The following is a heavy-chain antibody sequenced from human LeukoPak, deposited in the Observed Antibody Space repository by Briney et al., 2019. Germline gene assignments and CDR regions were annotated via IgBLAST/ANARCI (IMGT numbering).Heavy chain of an antibody. CDR3: VRDLMGAGGTTAYFHH. D-gene: IGHD1-1*01. CDR1: GFTFSDYS. J-gene: IGHJ1*01. Sequence: GGSLRLSCAASGFTFSDYSMNWVRQAPGKGLEWVSSISRRSRHLYYAGSVKGRFTISRDNAKNSLYLQMNSLRAEDMAVYYCVRDLMGAGGTTAYFHHWGQGTWSPSPQ. V-gene: IGHV3-21*01. CDR2: ISRRSRHL.